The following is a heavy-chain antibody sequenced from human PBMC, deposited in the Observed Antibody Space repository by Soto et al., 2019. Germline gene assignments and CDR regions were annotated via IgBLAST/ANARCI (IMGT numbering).Heavy chain of an antibody. D-gene: IGHD3-10*01. Sequence: QVQLQESGPGLVKPSQTLSLTCTVSGGSISSGGYYWSWIRQHPGKGLEWIGYIYDSGSTYYNPSLKRGVSISVDTAKNKFSLKLSSVTAADTAVDYCASDMVRGGMEGARWGQGTLVTVSS. J-gene: IGHJ4*02. CDR3: ASDMVRGGMEGAR. V-gene: IGHV4-31*03. CDR2: IYDSGST. CDR1: GGSISSGGYY.